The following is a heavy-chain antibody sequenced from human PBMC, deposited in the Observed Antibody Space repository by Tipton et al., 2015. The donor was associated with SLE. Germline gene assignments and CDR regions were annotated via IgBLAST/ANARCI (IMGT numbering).Heavy chain of an antibody. D-gene: IGHD2-15*01. V-gene: IGHV4-59*01. CDR2: LYYTGTT. CDR1: GDSISSYY. J-gene: IGHJ2*01. CDR3: ARTESSGAVGWYFDL. Sequence: TLSLTCTVSGDSISSYYWSWIRQPPGKGLEWIGYLYYTGTTNYNPSLKSRVTMSVDRSKNQFSLKLSSVTAADTAVYYCARTESSGAVGWYFDLWGRGTLVTVSS.